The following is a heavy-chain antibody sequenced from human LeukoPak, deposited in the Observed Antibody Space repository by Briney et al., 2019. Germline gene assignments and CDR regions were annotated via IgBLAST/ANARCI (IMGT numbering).Heavy chain of an antibody. Sequence: GASVKVSCKGSGGTFISYAISWVRQAPGQGLGWMGGIIPIFGTANYAQKFPGRVTITTDESTSTAYMELSSLRSEDTAVYYCARGAHFGVVIGWLDYWGQGTLVTVSS. D-gene: IGHD3-3*01. J-gene: IGHJ4*02. CDR1: GGTFISYA. V-gene: IGHV1-69*05. CDR2: IIPIFGTA. CDR3: ARGAHFGVVIGWLDY.